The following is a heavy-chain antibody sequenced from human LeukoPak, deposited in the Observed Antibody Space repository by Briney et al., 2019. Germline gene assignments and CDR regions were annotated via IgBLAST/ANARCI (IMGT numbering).Heavy chain of an antibody. V-gene: IGHV4-39*07. D-gene: IGHD3-22*01. CDR2: IYYNGAT. J-gene: IGHJ4*02. CDR3: ARGGFYYNGIGYSLDY. CDR1: GVSIGNGGYY. Sequence: SETLSLTCTVSGVSIGNGGYYWGWLRQPPGKGLEWIGSIYYNGATFYRSSRVTMSVKPSANQFSLRLSSVTAADTAVYYCARGGFYYNGIGYSLDYWGQGTLVTVPS.